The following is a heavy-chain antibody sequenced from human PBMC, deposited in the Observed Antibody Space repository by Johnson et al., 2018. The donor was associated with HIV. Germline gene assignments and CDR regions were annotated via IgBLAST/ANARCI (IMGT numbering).Heavy chain of an antibody. J-gene: IGHJ3*02. Sequence: VQLVESGGGLIQPGGSLRLSCAASGFTVSINYMSWVRQAPGKGLEWVSVIYSGGYTYYADSVKGRFTISRDNSKNTLYLQMNSLRAEDTAVYYCAKEGGARDHDAFDIWGQGTMVTVSS. V-gene: IGHV3-53*01. D-gene: IGHD2-21*01. CDR3: AKEGGARDHDAFDI. CDR1: GFTVSINY. CDR2: IYSGGYT.